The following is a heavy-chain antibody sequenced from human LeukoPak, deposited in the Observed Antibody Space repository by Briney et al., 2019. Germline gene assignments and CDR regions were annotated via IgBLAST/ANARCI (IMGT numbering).Heavy chain of an antibody. J-gene: IGHJ6*03. CDR1: GYSISSGYY. CDR3: AKAPDVVSTNYYYYYMDV. D-gene: IGHD5/OR15-5a*01. V-gene: IGHV4-38-2*02. Sequence: PSETLSLTCTVSGYSISSGYYWGWIRQPPGKGLEWIGSIYHSGSTYYNPSLKSRVTISVDTSKNQFSLKLSPVTAADTAVYYCAKAPDVVSTNYYYYYMDVWGKGTTVTVSS. CDR2: IYHSGST.